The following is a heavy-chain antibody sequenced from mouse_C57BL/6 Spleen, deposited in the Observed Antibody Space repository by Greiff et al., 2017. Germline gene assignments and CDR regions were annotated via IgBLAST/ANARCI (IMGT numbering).Heavy chain of an antibody. D-gene: IGHD1-1*01. Sequence: QVQLPQPGAELVRPGSSVKLSCKASGYTFTSYWMDWVKQRPGQGLEWIGNIYPSDSETHYNQKFKDKATLTVDKSSSTAYMQLSSLTSEDSAVYYCARGYGGAYWGQGTLVTVSA. CDR2: IYPSDSET. V-gene: IGHV1-61*01. CDR3: ARGYGGAY. J-gene: IGHJ3*01. CDR1: GYTFTSYW.